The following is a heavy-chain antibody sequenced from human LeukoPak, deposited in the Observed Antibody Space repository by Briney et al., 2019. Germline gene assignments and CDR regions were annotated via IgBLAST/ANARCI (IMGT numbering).Heavy chain of an antibody. Sequence: GGSLRLSCAASGFTFDDYTMHWVRQAPGKGLEWVSLISWDGGSTYYADSVKGRFTISRDSSKNSLYLQMNCLRTEDTALYYCARGGYYYDSSGYYYDYWGQGTLVTVSS. V-gene: IGHV3-43*01. J-gene: IGHJ4*02. D-gene: IGHD3-22*01. CDR3: ARGGYYYDSSGYYYDY. CDR2: ISWDGGST. CDR1: GFTFDDYT.